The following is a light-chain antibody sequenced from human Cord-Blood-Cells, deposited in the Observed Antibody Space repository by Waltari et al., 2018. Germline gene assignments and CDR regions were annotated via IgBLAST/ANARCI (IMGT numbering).Light chain of an antibody. J-gene: IGKJ2*01. CDR2: AAS. Sequence: DIQMTQSPSSLSASVGDRVTITCRASQSISSYLNWYQQKPGKAPKLLIHAASSLQSGVPSRFSSSGSETDFTLTSSSLQPEDFATHSCQQSYSTPPTFGQGTKLEIK. V-gene: IGKV1-39*01. CDR1: QSISSY. CDR3: QQSYSTPPT.